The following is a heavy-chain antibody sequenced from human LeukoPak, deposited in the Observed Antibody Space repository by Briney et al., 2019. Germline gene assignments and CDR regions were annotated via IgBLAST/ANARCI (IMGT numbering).Heavy chain of an antibody. CDR2: ISYDGSNK. CDR1: GFTFSSYG. D-gene: IGHD5-12*01. J-gene: IGHJ4*02. CDR3: AKGYSGYEWFFDY. Sequence: GGSLRLSCAASGFTFSSYGMHWVRQAPGKGLEWVAVISYDGSNKYYADSVKGRFIISRDNSKNTLYLQMNSLRVEDTAVYYCAKGYSGYEWFFDYWGQGTLVTGSS. V-gene: IGHV3-30*18.